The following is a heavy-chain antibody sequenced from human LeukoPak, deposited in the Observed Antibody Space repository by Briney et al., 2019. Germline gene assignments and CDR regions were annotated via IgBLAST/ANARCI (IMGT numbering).Heavy chain of an antibody. CDR1: GGSISPYY. CDR2: IYYCGTT. Sequence: SETLSLTCTVSGGSISPYYWSWVRQPPGKGLDYVGYIYYCGTTDYNPSLKGRVTISVDTSKNQFSLKVTSVNAADTAVYYCARIMQTPWGMDVWGQGTTVTVSS. D-gene: IGHD2-15*01. V-gene: IGHV4-59*01. CDR3: ARIMQTPWGMDV. J-gene: IGHJ6*02.